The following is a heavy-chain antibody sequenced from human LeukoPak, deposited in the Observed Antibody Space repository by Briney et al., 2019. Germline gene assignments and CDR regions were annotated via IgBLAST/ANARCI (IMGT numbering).Heavy chain of an antibody. CDR2: INPNSGGT. J-gene: IGHJ4*02. Sequence: ASVKVSCKASGYTFTGYYMHWVRQAPGQGLEWMGWINPNSGGTNYAQKFQGRVTMTRDTSISTAYMELSRLRSDDTAVYYCARIYSYGLTHFDYWGQGTLVTVSS. D-gene: IGHD5-18*01. CDR3: ARIYSYGLTHFDY. V-gene: IGHV1-2*02. CDR1: GYTFTGYY.